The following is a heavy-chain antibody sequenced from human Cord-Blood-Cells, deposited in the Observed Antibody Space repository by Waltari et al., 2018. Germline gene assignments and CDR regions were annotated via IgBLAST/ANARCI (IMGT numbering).Heavy chain of an antibody. CDR2: INHSGST. V-gene: IGHV4-34*01. D-gene: IGHD1-20*01. Sequence: QVQLQQWGAGLLKPSETLSLTCAVYGGSFSGYYWSGIRQPPGQGLEWIGEINHSGSTNYNPSLKSRVTISVDTSKNQFSLKLSSVTAADTAVYYCARVGLITGTTYYFDYWGQGTLVTVSS. CDR1: GGSFSGYY. CDR3: ARVGLITGTTYYFDY. J-gene: IGHJ4*02.